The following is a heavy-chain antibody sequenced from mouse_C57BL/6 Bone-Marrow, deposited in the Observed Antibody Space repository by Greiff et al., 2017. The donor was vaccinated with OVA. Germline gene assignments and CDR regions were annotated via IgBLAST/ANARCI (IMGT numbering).Heavy chain of an antibody. D-gene: IGHD2-14*01. J-gene: IGHJ1*03. CDR2: IYPGSGNT. V-gene: IGHV1-76*01. CDR3: EGRREDWDYDV. CDR1: GYTFTDYY. Sequence: QVQLQQSGAELVRPGASVKLSCKASGYTFTDYYINWVKQRPGQGLEWIASIYPGSGNTYYNEKFKGKATLTAEKSSSTAYMQLSSLTSEDSAVYFCEGRREDWDYDVWGTGTTVTVSS.